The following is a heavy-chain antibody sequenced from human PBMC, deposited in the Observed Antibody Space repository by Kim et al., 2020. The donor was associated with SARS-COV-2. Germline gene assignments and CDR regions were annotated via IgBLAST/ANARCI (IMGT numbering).Heavy chain of an antibody. Sequence: GGSLRLSCAASGFIFSDYYMSWVRQAPGKGLEWVSYISNSGSEIYYADSVKGRFTISRDNAQNSLYLQMNSLRAEDTAVYYCVREDSSKDYGRFDRWGQGTLVTVSS. D-gene: IGHD6-13*01. CDR2: ISNSGSEI. J-gene: IGHJ5*02. CDR3: VREDSSKDYGRFDR. V-gene: IGHV3-11*01. CDR1: GFIFSDYY.